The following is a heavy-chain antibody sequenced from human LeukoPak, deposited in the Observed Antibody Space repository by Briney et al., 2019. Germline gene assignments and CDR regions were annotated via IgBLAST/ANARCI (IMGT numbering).Heavy chain of an antibody. D-gene: IGHD6-19*01. CDR2: IYPGDSDT. J-gene: IGHJ4*02. V-gene: IGHV5-51*01. CDR1: GYSFTSYW. CDR3: ARQEGSDWSAYNADFDY. Sequence: GESLKISCQGSGYSFTSYWIGWVRQMPGKGLEWMGIIYPGDSDTRYSPSFQGQVTISADKSISTAYLQWSSLKASDTAMYYCARQEGSDWSAYNADFDYWGQGTLVTVSS.